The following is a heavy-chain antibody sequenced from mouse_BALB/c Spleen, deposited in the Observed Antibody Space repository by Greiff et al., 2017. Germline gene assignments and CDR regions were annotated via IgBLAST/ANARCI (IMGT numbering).Heavy chain of an antibody. D-gene: IGHD2-12*01. CDR3: ARGDDDDGDAMDY. Sequence: VKLMESGPGLVAPSQSLSITCTVSGFSLTSYGVHWVRQPPGKGLEWLGVIWAGGSTNYNSALMSRLSISKDNSKSQVFLKMNSLQTDDTAMYYCARGDDDDGDAMDYWGQGTSVTVSS. J-gene: IGHJ4*01. CDR2: IWAGGST. CDR1: GFSLTSYG. V-gene: IGHV2-9*02.